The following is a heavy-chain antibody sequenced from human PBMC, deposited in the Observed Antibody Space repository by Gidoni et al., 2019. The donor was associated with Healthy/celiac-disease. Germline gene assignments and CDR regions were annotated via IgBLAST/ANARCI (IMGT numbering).Heavy chain of an antibody. CDR3: ARDAASFRSSGYYQLDY. CDR1: GGSISSGRYY. CDR2: IYYSGST. V-gene: IGHV4-31*03. D-gene: IGHD3-22*01. J-gene: IGHJ4*02. Sequence: QVQLQESGPVLVKPSQTLSLTCTVSGGSISSGRYYWSWIRQHPGKGLGWIGYIYYSGSTYYNPSLKSRVTISVDTSKNQFSLKLSSVTAADTAVYYCARDAASFRSSGYYQLDYWGQGTLVTVSS.